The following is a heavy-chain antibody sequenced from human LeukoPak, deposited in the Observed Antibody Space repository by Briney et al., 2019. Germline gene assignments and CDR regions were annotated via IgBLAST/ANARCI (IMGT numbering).Heavy chain of an antibody. CDR3: ARESDTRGHYDSSGYYYV. J-gene: IGHJ4*02. Sequence: SETLSLTCAVYGGSFSGFYWSWVRQPPGKGLGGIGEINHSGSTNYNPSLKSRVTISVDTSKNQFSLKLSSVTAADTAVYYCARESDTRGHYDSSGYYYVWGQGTLVTVSS. CDR1: GGSFSGFY. D-gene: IGHD3-22*01. V-gene: IGHV4-34*01. CDR2: INHSGST.